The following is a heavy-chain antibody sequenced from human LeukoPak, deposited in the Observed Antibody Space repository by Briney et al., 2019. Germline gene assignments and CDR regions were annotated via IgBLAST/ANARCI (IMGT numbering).Heavy chain of an antibody. CDR3: ARGRAELSLFDY. CDR2: INPNSGGT. CDR1: GYTFTGYY. D-gene: IGHD1-26*01. Sequence: GASVKVSCKASGYTFTGYYMHWVRQAPGQGLEWMGWINPNSGGTNYAQKFQGRVTMTRDTSISTAYMELSSLRSEDTAVYYCARGRAELSLFDYWGQGTLVTVSS. J-gene: IGHJ4*02. V-gene: IGHV1-2*02.